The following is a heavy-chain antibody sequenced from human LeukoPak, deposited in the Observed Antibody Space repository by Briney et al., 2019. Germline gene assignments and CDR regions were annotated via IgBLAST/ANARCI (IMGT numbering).Heavy chain of an antibody. V-gene: IGHV1-18*04. CDR3: ARAGHRGYSYGYEDY. CDR1: GYTFSSYG. D-gene: IGHD5-18*01. Sequence: GASVKVSCKASGYTFSSYGITWVRQAPGQGLEWMGWISAYNGNTNYEQKIQGRVTMTTDTSTSTGYMELRGLRSDDTAVYYCARAGHRGYSYGYEDYWGQGTLVTVSS. J-gene: IGHJ4*02. CDR2: ISAYNGNT.